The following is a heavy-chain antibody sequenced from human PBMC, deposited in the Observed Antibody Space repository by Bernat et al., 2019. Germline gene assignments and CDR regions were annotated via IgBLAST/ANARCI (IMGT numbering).Heavy chain of an antibody. Sequence: QLQLQESGPGLVKPSETLSLTCTVSAGSISSNNYFWGWIREPPGKGLEWIGSVYSSGSTYYNPSLKSRVTISVDTSKNQFSLKLSSVTAADTAVYYCARRGRYCSGGSCSSYWYFDLWGRGTLVTVSS. CDR3: ARRGRYCSGGSCSSYWYFDL. V-gene: IGHV4-39*07. D-gene: IGHD2-15*01. CDR2: VYSSGST. CDR1: AGSISSNNYF. J-gene: IGHJ2*01.